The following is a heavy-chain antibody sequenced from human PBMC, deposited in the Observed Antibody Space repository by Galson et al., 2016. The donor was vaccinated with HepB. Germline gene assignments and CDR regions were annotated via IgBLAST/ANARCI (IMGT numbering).Heavy chain of an antibody. CDR3: ARVPGYYYGMDV. CDR1: GFTVSSSY. V-gene: IGHV3-53*01. J-gene: IGHJ6*02. Sequence: SLRLSCAASGFTVSSSYMNWVRRAPGKGLEWVSVIYSGGTAYFADSGGSTYYAYADSVKGRFTISRDNSKNTLYLQMNSLRTEETAVYYCARVPGYYYGMDVWGQGTTVTVSS. CDR2: IYSGGTA.